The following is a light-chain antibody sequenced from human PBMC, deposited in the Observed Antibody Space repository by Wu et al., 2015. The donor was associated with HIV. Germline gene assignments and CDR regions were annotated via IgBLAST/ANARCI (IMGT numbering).Light chain of an antibody. CDR1: QSVSSSY. J-gene: IGKJ2*01. CDR2: GAS. V-gene: IGKV3-20*01. Sequence: ENVLTQSPGTLSLSPGERATLSCRASQSVSSSYLAWYRQKPGQAPRLLIYGASSRATGIPDGFSGSGSGTDFTLTISRLEPEDFAVYYCQQYGSPYTFGQGTKLEIK. CDR3: QQYGSPYT.